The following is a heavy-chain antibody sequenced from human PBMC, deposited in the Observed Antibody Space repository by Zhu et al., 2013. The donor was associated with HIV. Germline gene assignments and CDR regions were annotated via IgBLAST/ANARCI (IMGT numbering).Heavy chain of an antibody. V-gene: IGHV1-2*02. CDR2: INPHTTGT. J-gene: IGHJ4*02. D-gene: IGHD3-9*01. Sequence: QVQVVQSGAEVKKPGASVKVACETSGYSFTDLYIHWVRQAPGQGLEWMGWINPHTTGTQYAQNFQGRVTLTSDTSSSTVYMELSSLRSDDTAIYYCAREAPKRYFDWLSHRGGSFDYWGQGTLVTVSS. CDR1: GYSFTDLY. CDR3: AREAPKRYFDWLSHRGGSFDY.